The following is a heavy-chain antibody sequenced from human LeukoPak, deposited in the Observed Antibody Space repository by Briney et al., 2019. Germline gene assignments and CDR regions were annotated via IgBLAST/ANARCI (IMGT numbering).Heavy chain of an antibody. CDR1: GFTFRSYR. Sequence: GDPLRLSCAASGFTFRSYRMNWVRQAPGKGLEWVASIKQGESERYYVDSVNGRFTISRDNAKNSLYLQMNSLRAEDTAVYYCARGDNSAFDIWGQGTMVTVSS. D-gene: IGHD3-22*01. J-gene: IGHJ3*02. CDR2: IKQGESER. V-gene: IGHV3-7*04. CDR3: ARGDNSAFDI.